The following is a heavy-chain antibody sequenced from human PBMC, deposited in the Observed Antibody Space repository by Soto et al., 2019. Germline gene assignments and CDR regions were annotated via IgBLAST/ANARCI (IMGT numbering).Heavy chain of an antibody. CDR2: IDWDDDK. Sequence: SGPTLVNPTQTHTLTCTFSGFSLSTSGMCVSWIRQPPGKALEWLALIDWDDDKYYSTSLKTRLTISKDTSKNQVVLTMTNMDPVDTATYYCARLPTMVRGVHYGMDVWGQGTTVTVSS. V-gene: IGHV2-70*01. D-gene: IGHD3-10*01. CDR1: GFSLSTSGMC. CDR3: ARLPTMVRGVHYGMDV. J-gene: IGHJ6*02.